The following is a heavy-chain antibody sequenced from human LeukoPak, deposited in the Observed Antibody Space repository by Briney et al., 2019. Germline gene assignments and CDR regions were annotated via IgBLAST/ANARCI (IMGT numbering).Heavy chain of an antibody. CDR3: ARYVWGSYPTFEDY. CDR2: IYYSGST. Sequence: SETLSLTCTVSGGSISSYYWSWIRQPPGKGLEWIGYIYYSGSTNYNPSLKSRVTISVDTSKNQFSLKLRSVTAADTAVYYCARYVWGSYPTFEDYWGQGTLVTVSS. D-gene: IGHD3-16*02. V-gene: IGHV4-59*01. J-gene: IGHJ4*02. CDR1: GGSISSYY.